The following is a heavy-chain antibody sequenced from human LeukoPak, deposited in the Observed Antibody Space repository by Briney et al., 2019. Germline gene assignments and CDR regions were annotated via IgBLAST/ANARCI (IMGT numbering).Heavy chain of an antibody. J-gene: IGHJ4*02. CDR1: GDSINSNY. CDR2: IYYGGST. V-gene: IGHV4-59*01. CDR3: ARLLAGCPGGRCRAHFDY. Sequence: KPSETLSLTCSVSGDSINSNYWSWMRQPPGKGLEWIGYIYYGGSTNYNPSLKSRVSMSVDTSKNQFSLNLSSVTAADTAVYRCARLLAGCPGGRCRAHFDYWGQGTLVTVSS. D-gene: IGHD2-15*01.